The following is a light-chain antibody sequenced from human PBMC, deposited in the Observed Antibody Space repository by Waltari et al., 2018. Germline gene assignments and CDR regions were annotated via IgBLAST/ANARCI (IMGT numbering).Light chain of an antibody. J-gene: IGLJ2*01. V-gene: IGLV3-19*01. CDR2: GKN. CDR1: SLRSYY. Sequence: SSELTQDPAVSVALGQTVRITCQGDSLRSYYASWYQQKPGQAPVLVIYGKNNRPSENPDRFAGSNAGDTSSLTITGAQAEDEADYYCNSRDSSGNHVVFGGGTKLTVL. CDR3: NSRDSSGNHVV.